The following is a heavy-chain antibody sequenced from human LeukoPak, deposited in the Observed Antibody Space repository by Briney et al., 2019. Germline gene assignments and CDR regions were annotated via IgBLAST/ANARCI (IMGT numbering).Heavy chain of an antibody. Sequence: ASVKVSCKASGYTFTSYGISWVRQAPGQGLEWMRWISAYNGNTNYAQKLQGRVTMTTDTSTSTAYMELRSLRSDDTAVYYCASYLAPYYYYMDVWGKRTTVTVSS. CDR2: ISAYNGNT. CDR1: GYTFTSYG. J-gene: IGHJ6*03. V-gene: IGHV1-18*01. D-gene: IGHD2-21*01. CDR3: ASYLAPYYYYMDV.